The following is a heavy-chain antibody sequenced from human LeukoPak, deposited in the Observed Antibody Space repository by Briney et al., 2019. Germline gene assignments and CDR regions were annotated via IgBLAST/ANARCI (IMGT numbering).Heavy chain of an antibody. Sequence: SETLSLTWTVSGGSISGYYWSCFGRPPGRGLGWIGYIYYSGSTYYNPSLKSGVTISVATSKLQFSLNRSSVTAADTDVYYCARSYSSSSAGTWGQGTLVTVSS. D-gene: IGHD6-6*01. CDR2: IYYSGST. V-gene: IGHV4-59*08. J-gene: IGHJ5*02. CDR3: ARSYSSSSAGT. CDR1: GGSISGYY.